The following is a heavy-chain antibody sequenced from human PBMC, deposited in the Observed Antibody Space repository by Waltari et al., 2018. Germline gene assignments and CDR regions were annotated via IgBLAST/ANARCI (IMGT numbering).Heavy chain of an antibody. CDR1: GGSISSSSYY. V-gene: IGHV4-39*01. Sequence: QLQLQESGPGLVKPSETLSLTCTVSGGSISSSSYYWGWIRQPPGTGREWIGSIYYSGSTYYNPSLKSRVTISVDTSKNQFSLKLSSVTAADTAVYYCARHLTSYYYDSSGYYYGLDYWGQGTLVTVSS. CDR3: ARHLTSYYYDSSGYYYGLDY. CDR2: IYYSGST. D-gene: IGHD3-22*01. J-gene: IGHJ4*02.